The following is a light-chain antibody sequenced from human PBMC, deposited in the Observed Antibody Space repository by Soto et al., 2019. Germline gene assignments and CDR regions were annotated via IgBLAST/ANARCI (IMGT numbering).Light chain of an antibody. CDR1: SSDVGRHNL. V-gene: IGLV2-23*02. Sequence: QSALTQPASVSGSPGQSITISCTGTSSDVGRHNLVSWYQQRPGQVPKLIIYEVNTRPSGVSNRFSASKSGSTASLTISGLQAEDEADYFCCSFVGSGPFKVFGTGTKLTVL. CDR3: CSFVGSGPFKV. CDR2: EVN. J-gene: IGLJ1*01.